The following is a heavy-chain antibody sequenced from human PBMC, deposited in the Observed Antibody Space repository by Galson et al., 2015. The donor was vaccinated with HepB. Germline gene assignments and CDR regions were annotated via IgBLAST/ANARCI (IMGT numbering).Heavy chain of an antibody. CDR3: AKEFVPAAMIGGIYYYYYYMDV. D-gene: IGHD2-2*01. CDR2: ISYDGSNK. V-gene: IGHV3-30*18. Sequence: SLRLSCAASGFTFSSYGMHWVRQAPGKGLEWVAVISYDGSNKYYADSVKGRFTISRDNSKNTLYLQMNSLRAEDTAVYYCAKEFVPAAMIGGIYYYYYYMDVWGKGTTVTVSS. J-gene: IGHJ6*03. CDR1: GFTFSSYG.